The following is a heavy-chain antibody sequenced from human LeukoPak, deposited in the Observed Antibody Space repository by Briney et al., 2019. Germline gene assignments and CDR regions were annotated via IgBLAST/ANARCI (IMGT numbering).Heavy chain of an antibody. CDR3: AKPARTDYADY. CDR2: ISVIGGST. J-gene: IGHJ4*02. Sequence: PGGSLRLSCAASGFTFSSYAMRWVRQAPGKGLEWVSAISVIGGSTYYADSVKGRFTISRDNSNNTLYLRMNSLRAEDTAVYYCAKPARTDYADYWGQGTLLTVSS. CDR1: GFTFSSYA. V-gene: IGHV3-23*01. D-gene: IGHD1-14*01.